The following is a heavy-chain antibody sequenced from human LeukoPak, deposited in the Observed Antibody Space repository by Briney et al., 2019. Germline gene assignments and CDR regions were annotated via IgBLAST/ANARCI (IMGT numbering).Heavy chain of an antibody. CDR1: GGSFSGYY. CDR3: ARGWRITMVRGGYNYFDY. V-gene: IGHV4-34*01. D-gene: IGHD3-10*01. Sequence: PSETLSLTCAVYGGSFSGYYWSWIRQPPGKGLEWIGEINHSGSTNYNPSLKSRVTISVDTSKNQFSLKLSSVTAADTAVYYCARGWRITMVRGGYNYFDYWGQGTLVTVSS. J-gene: IGHJ4*02. CDR2: INHSGST.